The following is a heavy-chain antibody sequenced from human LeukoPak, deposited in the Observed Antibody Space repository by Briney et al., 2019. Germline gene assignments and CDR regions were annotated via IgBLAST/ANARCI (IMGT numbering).Heavy chain of an antibody. D-gene: IGHD3-9*01. CDR1: GFTFSTYA. V-gene: IGHV3-23*01. CDR2: ISGSGGGT. Sequence: GGSLRLSCAASGFTFSTYAMSWVRQAAGKGLEWVSLISGSGGGTYYADSVKGRFTISRDNSKNTLYLQLNSLRVEDTAVYYCARGDILTGYSYDYWGQGTLVTVSS. CDR3: ARGDILTGYSYDY. J-gene: IGHJ4*02.